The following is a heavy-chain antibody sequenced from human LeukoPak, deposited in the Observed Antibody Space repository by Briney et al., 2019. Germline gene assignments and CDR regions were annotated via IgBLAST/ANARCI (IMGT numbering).Heavy chain of an antibody. CDR3: AREGSYGFFDY. J-gene: IGHJ4*02. D-gene: IGHD5-18*01. Sequence: SETLSLTCTVSGDSISSGGYFWSWIRQPPGKGLGWIGYIYYSGSTNYNPSLKSRVTISVDTSKNQFSLKLSSVTAADTAVYYCAREGSYGFFDYWGQGTLVTVSS. CDR2: IYYSGST. CDR1: GDSISSGGYF. V-gene: IGHV4-61*08.